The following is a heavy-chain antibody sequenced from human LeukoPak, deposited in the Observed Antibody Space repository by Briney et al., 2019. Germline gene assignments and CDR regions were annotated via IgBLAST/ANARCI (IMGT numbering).Heavy chain of an antibody. D-gene: IGHD3-10*01. CDR3: AKDTYYYGSGSYSDY. Sequence: GGSLRLSCAASGFTFSNYAMSWVRQAPGKGLEWVSVISDRGGSTYHADSVKGRFTISGDNSKNTLYLQMNSLRAEDTAVYYCAKDTYYYGSGSYSDYWGQGTLVAVSS. V-gene: IGHV3-23*01. CDR2: ISDRGGST. CDR1: GFTFSNYA. J-gene: IGHJ4*02.